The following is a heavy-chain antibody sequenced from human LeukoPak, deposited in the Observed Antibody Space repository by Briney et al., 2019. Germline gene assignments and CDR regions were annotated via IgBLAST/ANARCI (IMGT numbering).Heavy chain of an antibody. CDR3: AREGIAAAGTELSLDY. CDR1: GFTFSSYA. V-gene: IGHV3-30-3*01. D-gene: IGHD6-13*01. Sequence: GGSLRLSCAASGFTFSSYAMSWVRQAPGKGLEWVAVISYDGSNKYYADSVKGRFTISRDNSKNTLYLQMNSLRAEDTAVYYCAREGIAAAGTELSLDYWGQGTLVTVSS. J-gene: IGHJ4*02. CDR2: ISYDGSNK.